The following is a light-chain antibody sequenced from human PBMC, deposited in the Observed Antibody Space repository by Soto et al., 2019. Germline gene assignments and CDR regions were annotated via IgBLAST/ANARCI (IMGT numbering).Light chain of an antibody. CDR2: GAS. CDR1: QSASNKY. V-gene: IGKV3-20*01. CDR3: QQYGSSGT. J-gene: IGKJ1*01. Sequence: IVLTQSPVSLSLSRAERATLSCMDSQSASNKYLARYKQNPGQAPRLLIYGASNRATGIPDRFSGSGSGTDFTLTISRLEPEDFAVYYCQQYGSSGTFGQGTKVDIK.